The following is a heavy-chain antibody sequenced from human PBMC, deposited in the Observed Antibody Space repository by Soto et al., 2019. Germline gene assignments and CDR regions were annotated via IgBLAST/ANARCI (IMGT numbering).Heavy chain of an antibody. Sequence: GASVKVSCKASGYTFTSHAMHWVRQAPGQRLEWMGWINAGNGNTKYSQKFQGRVTITRDTSASTAYMELSSPRSEDTAVYYCARESITIFGVVIGAFDYWGQGTLVTVSS. CDR2: INAGNGNT. J-gene: IGHJ4*02. V-gene: IGHV1-3*01. CDR1: GYTFTSHA. CDR3: ARESITIFGVVIGAFDY. D-gene: IGHD3-3*01.